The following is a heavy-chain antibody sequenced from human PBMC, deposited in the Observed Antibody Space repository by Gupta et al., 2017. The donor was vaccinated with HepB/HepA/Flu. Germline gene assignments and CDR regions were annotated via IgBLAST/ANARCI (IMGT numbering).Heavy chain of an antibody. CDR1: GGSITDES. J-gene: IGHJ5*02. D-gene: IGHD1-26*01. Sequence: QVQLQESGPGLVKSSETLSLTCTVSGGSITDESWTWVRQAAGKGLECIGRMYSSGTTVYNPSFKSRVTMSLDTAKNQFSLTLRSVTAADTAVYYCARWEKYRRVFDPWGQGTLVTVSS. V-gene: IGHV4-4*07. CDR2: MYSSGTT. CDR3: ARWEKYRRVFDP.